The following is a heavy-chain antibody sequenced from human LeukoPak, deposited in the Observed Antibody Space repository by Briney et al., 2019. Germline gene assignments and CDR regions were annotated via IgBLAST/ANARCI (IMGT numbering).Heavy chain of an antibody. V-gene: IGHV3-30*18. CDR2: ISYDGSNK. D-gene: IGHD3-10*01. CDR3: AKDSVRELVMHYFDY. Sequence: PGGSLRLSCAASGFTFSSYGMHWVRQAPGKGLEWVAVISYDGSNKYYADSAKGRFTISRDNSKNTLYLQMNSLRAEDTAVYYCAKDSVRELVMHYFDYWGQGTLVTVSS. J-gene: IGHJ4*02. CDR1: GFTFSSYG.